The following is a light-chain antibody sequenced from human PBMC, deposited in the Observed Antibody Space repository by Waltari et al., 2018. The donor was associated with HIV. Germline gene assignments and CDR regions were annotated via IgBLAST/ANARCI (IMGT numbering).Light chain of an antibody. CDR3: RQYHDVPFT. J-gene: IGKJ3*01. V-gene: IGKV1-8*01. CDR1: QDITTS. Sequence: ALRMTQSPSSFSASVGDRAPIPCRASQDITTSLAWYQQQPRGAPRLLIHTTSTLESGVPSRFSRSGSGTEFTLTISCLQSEDVATYYCRQYHDVPFTFGPGTKVDIK. CDR2: TTS.